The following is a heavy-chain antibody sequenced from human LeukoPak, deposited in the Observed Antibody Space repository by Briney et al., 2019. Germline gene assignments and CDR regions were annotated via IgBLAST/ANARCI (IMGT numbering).Heavy chain of an antibody. J-gene: IGHJ4*02. CDR1: GGTFSNYA. CDR2: IIPILGIA. Sequence: ASVKVSCKASGGTFSNYAINWVRQAPGQGLEWMGRIIPILGIANYAQKFQGRVTITADKSTSTAYMELSSLRSEDTAVYYCARNPGELFTTWDYWGQGTLVTVSS. CDR3: ARNPGELFTTWDY. V-gene: IGHV1-69*04. D-gene: IGHD3-10*01.